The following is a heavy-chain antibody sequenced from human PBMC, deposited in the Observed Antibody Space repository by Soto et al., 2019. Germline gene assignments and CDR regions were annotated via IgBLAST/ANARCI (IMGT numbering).Heavy chain of an antibody. J-gene: IGHJ5*02. CDR2: ISDSGRTT. Sequence: EVQLLESGGGLVQPGGSLRLSCAASGFTFSDYAMSWVRPSPGKGLEWVSLISDSGRTTYYVDSVKGRFTISRDNSKNTLYLQMNSLRADDTAVDYCARGRTDTWHSAWGQGTLVAVSS. V-gene: IGHV3-23*01. CDR1: GFTFSDYA. CDR3: ARGRTDTWHSA.